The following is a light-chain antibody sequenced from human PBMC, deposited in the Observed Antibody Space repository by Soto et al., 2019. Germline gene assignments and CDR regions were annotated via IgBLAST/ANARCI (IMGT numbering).Light chain of an antibody. J-gene: IGKJ4*01. Sequence: EIVMTQSPATLSLSPGERATRSCRASQSVSSDLAWYQQKPGQAPRLLIYGASNRATGIPARFSGSGSGTDFTLTSSSLEPEDFAVYYCQQRSNWPPTFGGGTKVDIK. CDR1: QSVSSD. V-gene: IGKV3-11*01. CDR3: QQRSNWPPT. CDR2: GAS.